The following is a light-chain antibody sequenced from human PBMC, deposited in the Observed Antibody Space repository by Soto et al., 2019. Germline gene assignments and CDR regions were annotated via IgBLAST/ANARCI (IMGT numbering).Light chain of an antibody. CDR2: KAS. J-gene: IGKJ1*01. CDR1: QSCGTS. CDR3: QQYNNYWT. Sequence: DIQMNQSPSTLSASVGDRVTITCRASQSCGTSLAWYQQRPGKAPNLLIYKASNLESGVPSRFSGSGSGTEFTRTISSVQPDDFATYYCQQYNNYWTFGQGTKVEIK. V-gene: IGKV1-5*03.